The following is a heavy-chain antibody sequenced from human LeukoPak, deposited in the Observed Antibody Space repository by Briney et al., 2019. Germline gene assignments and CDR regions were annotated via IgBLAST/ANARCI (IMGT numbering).Heavy chain of an antibody. Sequence: GGSLRLSCEVSGFTSSTYTMNWVRQAPGKGLEWVSYISSSGSTIYYADPVKGRFTISRDNAKNSLYLQMNSLRAEDTAVYYCAELGITMIGGVWGKGTTVTISS. D-gene: IGHD3-10*02. CDR3: AELGITMIGGV. V-gene: IGHV3-48*03. J-gene: IGHJ6*04. CDR2: ISSSGSTI. CDR1: GFTSSTYT.